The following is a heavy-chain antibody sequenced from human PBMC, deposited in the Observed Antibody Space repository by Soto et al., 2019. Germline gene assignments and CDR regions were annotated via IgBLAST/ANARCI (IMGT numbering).Heavy chain of an antibody. Sequence: EVQLLESGGGLVQPGGSLRLSCAASGFTFSNYAMSWVRQAPGKGLEWVSAISGRGSSTYYADSVKGRFTISRDNSKDTLNLQMSSLRAEDTALYYCTKGDNDGWYWYFDLWGRGTLVTVSS. D-gene: IGHD6-19*01. V-gene: IGHV3-23*01. CDR3: TKGDNDGWYWYFDL. CDR1: GFTFSNYA. CDR2: ISGRGSST. J-gene: IGHJ2*01.